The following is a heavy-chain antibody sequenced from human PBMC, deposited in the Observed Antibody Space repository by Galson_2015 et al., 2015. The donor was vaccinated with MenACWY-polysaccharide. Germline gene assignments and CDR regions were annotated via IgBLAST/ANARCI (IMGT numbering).Heavy chain of an antibody. J-gene: IGHJ4*02. V-gene: IGHV6-1*01. CDR2: TYYRSRWYN. Sequence: CAISGDSVSSYSAAWNWIRQSPSRGVEWLGRTYYRSRWYNDYATSVKSRISIKADTPKNQFSLQLNSVTLGDTALYYCTRSIHISGWGGDFESWGQGTLVTVSS. CDR3: TRSIHISGWGGDFES. D-gene: IGHD6-19*01. CDR1: GDSVSSYSAA.